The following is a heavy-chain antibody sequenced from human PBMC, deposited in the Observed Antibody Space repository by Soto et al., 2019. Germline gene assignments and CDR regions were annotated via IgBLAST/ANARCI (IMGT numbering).Heavy chain of an antibody. CDR3: ARGGGPYVWFNEF. CDR1: GGLFSSFA. Sequence: QEQLVQSGAEVKKPGSSVKVSCKDSGGLFSSFAISWVRQAPGQGLEWVGGIIPVLGTTNYAQKFQGRVTITGDESTNTAYMELCSLTSDDTAMYYCARGGGPYVWFNEFWGQGTQVTVSS. CDR2: IIPVLGTT. D-gene: IGHD3-16*01. J-gene: IGHJ4*02. V-gene: IGHV1-69*01.